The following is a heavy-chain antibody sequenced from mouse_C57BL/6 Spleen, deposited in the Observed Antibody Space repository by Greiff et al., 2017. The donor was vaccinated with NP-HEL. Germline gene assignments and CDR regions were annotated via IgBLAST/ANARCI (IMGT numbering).Heavy chain of an antibody. V-gene: IGHV1-26*01. D-gene: IGHD4-1*01. CDR2: INPNNGGT. J-gene: IGHJ2*01. Sequence: EVQLQQSGPELVKPGASVKISCKASGYTFTDYYMNWVKQSHGKSLEWSGDINPNNGGTSYNQKFKGKATLTVDKSSSTAYMELRSLTSEDSAVYYCARSGFDYWGHGTTLTVSS. CDR3: ARSGFDY. CDR1: GYTFTDYY.